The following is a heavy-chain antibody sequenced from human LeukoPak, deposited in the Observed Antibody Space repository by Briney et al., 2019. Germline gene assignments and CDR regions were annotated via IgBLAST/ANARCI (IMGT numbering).Heavy chain of an antibody. Sequence: ASVKVSCKASGYTFTNSYMHWVRQAPGQGHEWMGIINPSAGSTNYAQKFQGRVTMTRDTSTSTVYMELRSLRSGDTAVYYCARDEEYSSSWGPPPFDYWGQGTLVTVSS. V-gene: IGHV1-46*01. CDR3: ARDEEYSSSWGPPPFDY. J-gene: IGHJ4*02. CDR1: GYTFTNSY. D-gene: IGHD6-13*01. CDR2: INPSAGST.